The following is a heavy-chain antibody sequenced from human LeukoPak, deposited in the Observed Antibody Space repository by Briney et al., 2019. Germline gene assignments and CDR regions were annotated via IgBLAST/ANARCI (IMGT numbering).Heavy chain of an antibody. D-gene: IGHD6-13*01. CDR1: GGSSCCYY. CDR2: LYTSEST. J-gene: IGHJ5*02. V-gene: IGHV4-4*07. CDR3: ARESIAAAGGSGWFDP. Sequence: PSETLSFTSTVSGGSSCCYYWSWIRPPAGLELVWIGRLYTSESTNYTPSLKSRVTMSVDTSKNQFSLKLSSVTAADTAVYYCARESIAAAGGSGWFDPWGQGTLVTVSS.